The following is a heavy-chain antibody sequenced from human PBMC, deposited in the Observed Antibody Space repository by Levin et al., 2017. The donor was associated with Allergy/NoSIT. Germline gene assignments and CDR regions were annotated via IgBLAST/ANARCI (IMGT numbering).Heavy chain of an antibody. J-gene: IGHJ6*02. D-gene: IGHD4-11*01. V-gene: IGHV4-59*12. CDR1: GASITSSY. Sequence: SQTLSLTCTVSGASITSSYWSWIRQPPGKGLEWIGYIYYSGSTNYNPSLKSRVTISADTSKNQFSLKLSSVTAADTAVYYCARDRTTQHTSEVYYYGMDVWGQGTTVTVSS. CDR3: ARDRTTQHTSEVYYYGMDV. CDR2: IYYSGST.